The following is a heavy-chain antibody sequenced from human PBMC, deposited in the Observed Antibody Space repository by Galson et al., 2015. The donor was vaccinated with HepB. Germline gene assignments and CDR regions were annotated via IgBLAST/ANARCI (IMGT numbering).Heavy chain of an antibody. D-gene: IGHD5-12*01. CDR3: ARKKWRVYGMDV. CDR1: GFTYSSYA. CDR2: ISGSGGDI. J-gene: IGHJ6*02. V-gene: IGHV3-23*01. Sequence: SLRLSCAASGFTYSSYAMNWVRQAPGKGLEWVSIISGSGGDIYYADSVKGRFTISRDNSRNTLYLQMNSLRAEDTAVYYCARKKWRVYGMDVWGQGTTVTVSS.